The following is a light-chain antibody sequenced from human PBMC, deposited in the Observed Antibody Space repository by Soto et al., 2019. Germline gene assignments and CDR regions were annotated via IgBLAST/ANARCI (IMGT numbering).Light chain of an antibody. CDR2: DAS. Sequence: DVQLTPSPSTLPASVGDRVTITCRASQPISSWLAWYQQKPGKAPDLLIYDASRLAGGVPSRFSGSESGTEFTLTIGSLQPDDFATYYCQHYYGFSRTFGQGTKVDIK. V-gene: IGKV1-5*01. J-gene: IGKJ1*01. CDR1: QPISSW. CDR3: QHYYGFSRT.